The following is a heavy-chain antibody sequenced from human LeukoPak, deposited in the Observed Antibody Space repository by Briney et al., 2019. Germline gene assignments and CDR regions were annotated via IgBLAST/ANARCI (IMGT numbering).Heavy chain of an antibody. CDR2: ISYDGSNK. CDR3: ARDLGITMIVVVISGLDY. V-gene: IGHV3-30*03. J-gene: IGHJ4*02. D-gene: IGHD3-22*01. CDR1: GFTVSSNY. Sequence: GGSLRLSCAASGFTVSSNYMSWVRQAPGKGLEWVAVISYDGSNKYYADSVKGRFTISRDNSKNTLYLQMNSLRAEDTAVYYCARDLGITMIVVVISGLDYWGQGTLVTVSS.